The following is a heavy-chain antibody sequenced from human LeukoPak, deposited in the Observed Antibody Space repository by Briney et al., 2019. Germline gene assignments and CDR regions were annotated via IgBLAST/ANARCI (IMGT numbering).Heavy chain of an antibody. CDR2: IHSSGTT. CDR3: ANSLGGDYGWFGGQFGL. D-gene: IGHD4-17*01. CDR1: GDSISSRSYY. Sequence: SETLSLTCTVSGDSISSRSYYWAWLRPAPGKGLEWIGCIHSSGTTYYNPSLQSRLTLSVDTSKNLFSLRLISVTAADTAVYYCANSLGGDYGWFGGQFGLWGRGTLVTVSS. J-gene: IGHJ2*01. V-gene: IGHV4-39*02.